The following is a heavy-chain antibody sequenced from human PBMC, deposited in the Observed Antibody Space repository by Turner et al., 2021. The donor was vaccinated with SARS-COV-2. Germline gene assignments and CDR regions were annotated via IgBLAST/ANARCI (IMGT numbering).Heavy chain of an antibody. CDR3: ARSELGLFFDY. V-gene: IGHV3-7*01. CDR1: GFTFSSYW. Sequence: EVQLVESGGGLVQPGGSLRLSCAASGFTFSSYWMSWVRQGPGKGLEWVANIDQDRSEKYYVGSVKGRFTISRDNAKNSLYLQVNSLRAEDTAVYYCARSELGLFFDYWGQGTLVTVSS. D-gene: IGHD7-27*01. J-gene: IGHJ4*02. CDR2: IDQDRSEK.